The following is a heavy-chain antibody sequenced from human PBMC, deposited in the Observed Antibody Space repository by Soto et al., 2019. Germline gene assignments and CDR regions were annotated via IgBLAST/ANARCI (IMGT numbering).Heavy chain of an antibody. CDR2: INPNSGGT. Sequence: GASVKVSCKASGYTFTGYYMHWVRQAPGQGLEWMGWINPNSGGTNYAQKFQGWVTMTRDTSISTAYMELSRLRSDDTAVYYCARDVAYSGSYYLDYWGQGTLVTVSS. CDR3: ARDVAYSGSYYLDY. CDR1: GYTFTGYY. D-gene: IGHD1-26*01. V-gene: IGHV1-2*04. J-gene: IGHJ4*02.